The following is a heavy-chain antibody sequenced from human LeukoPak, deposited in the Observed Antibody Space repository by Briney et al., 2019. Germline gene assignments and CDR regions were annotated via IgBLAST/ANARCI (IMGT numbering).Heavy chain of an antibody. CDR3: AREGPINNGDLDY. CDR1: GFTFSSYS. J-gene: IGHJ4*02. D-gene: IGHD1/OR15-1a*01. V-gene: IGHV3-21*01. Sequence: GGSLRLSCAASGFTFSSYSMNWVRQAPGKGLEWVSSISSSGCYIFHADSVKGRFTISRDNAQNSLYLQMNSLRAEDTAVYYCAREGPINNGDLDYWGQGTLVTVSS. CDR2: ISSSGCYI.